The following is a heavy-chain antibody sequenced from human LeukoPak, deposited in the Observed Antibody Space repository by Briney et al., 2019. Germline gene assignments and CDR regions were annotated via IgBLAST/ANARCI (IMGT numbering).Heavy chain of an antibody. CDR2: IFYSGTT. D-gene: IGHD1-1*01. CDR1: GGSISSSNYY. CDR3: ARSSWNDAGFFDS. Sequence: PSETLSLTCIVSGGSISSSNYYWGWIRQPPGKGLEWIGSIFYSGTTYNNPSPKSRVTMSVDTSKNQFSLKLSSVTATDTAVYYCARSSWNDAGFFDSWGQGTLVTVSS. V-gene: IGHV4-39*01. J-gene: IGHJ4*02.